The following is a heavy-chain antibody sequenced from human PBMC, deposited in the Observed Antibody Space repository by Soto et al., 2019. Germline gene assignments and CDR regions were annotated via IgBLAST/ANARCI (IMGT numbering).Heavy chain of an antibody. D-gene: IGHD3-22*01. CDR3: TTDSHFTMKLVRFDY. CDR1: GFTFTTAW. V-gene: IGHV3-15*07. Sequence: EVQLVESGEGLVEPGGSLRLSCAASGFTFTTAWINWVRQAPGKGLEWVGRIKSKIDGGTTDFAAPVKGRFAISRDDSRNMVYFQMNSLEIEDTAVYYCTTDSHFTMKLVRFDYWGLGTLVTVSS. J-gene: IGHJ4*01. CDR2: IKSKIDGGTT.